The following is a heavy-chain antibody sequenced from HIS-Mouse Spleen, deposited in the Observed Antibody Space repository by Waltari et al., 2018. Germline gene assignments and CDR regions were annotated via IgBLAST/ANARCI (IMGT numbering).Heavy chain of an antibody. J-gene: IGHJ4*02. Sequence: QVQLQQWGAGLLKPSETLSLTCAVYGGSFSGYYWSWIRQPPGKGLEWIGEINHSGSTNYNPSLQSRVTISVDTSKNQFSLKLRSVTAADTAVYYCARRGGWYFDYWGQGTLVTVSS. CDR2: INHSGST. CDR1: GGSFSGYY. D-gene: IGHD3-10*01. CDR3: ARRGGWYFDY. V-gene: IGHV4-34*01.